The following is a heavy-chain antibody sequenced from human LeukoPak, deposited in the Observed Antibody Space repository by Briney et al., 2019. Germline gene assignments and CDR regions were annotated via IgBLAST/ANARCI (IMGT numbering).Heavy chain of an antibody. D-gene: IGHD3-3*01. CDR2: IYYRGST. CDR3: ARVPYYDFWSGYLYFDY. J-gene: IGHJ4*02. Sequence: SETLSLTCTVSGGSISSYYWSWIRQPPGKGLEWIGYIYYRGSTNYNPSLKSRVTISVDTSKNQFSLKLSSVTAADTAVYYCARVPYYDFWSGYLYFDYWGQGTLVTVSS. V-gene: IGHV4-59*01. CDR1: GGSISSYY.